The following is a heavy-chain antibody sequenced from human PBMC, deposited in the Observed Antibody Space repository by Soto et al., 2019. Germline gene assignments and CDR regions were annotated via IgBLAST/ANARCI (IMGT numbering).Heavy chain of an antibody. CDR3: AGRNKYYDILTGYYEYYYYYGMDV. CDR1: GGSFSGYY. CDR2: INHSGST. D-gene: IGHD3-9*01. Sequence: PSETLSLTCAVYGGSFSGYYWSWIRQPPGKGLEWIGEINHSGSTNYNPSLKSRVTISVDTSKNQFSLKLSSVTAADTAVYYCAGRNKYYDILTGYYEYYYYYGMDVWGQGTTVTVSS. J-gene: IGHJ6*02. V-gene: IGHV4-34*01.